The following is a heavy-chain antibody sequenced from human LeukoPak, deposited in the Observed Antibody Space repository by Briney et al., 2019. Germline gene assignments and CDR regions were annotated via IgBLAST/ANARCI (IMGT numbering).Heavy chain of an antibody. CDR2: TYYRSKWYN. D-gene: IGHD5-24*01. CDR1: GDSVFSNSS. J-gene: IGHJ3*02. CDR3: VRGGQGDGHSADEGFDI. Sequence: SQTLSLTCAISGDSVFSNSSWNWIRQPPSRGLEWLGRTYYRSKWYNDYGVSVKSRININPDTSKNHFSLQLSSVTPEDTAVYYCVRGGQGDGHSADEGFDIWGQGTMVTVS. V-gene: IGHV6-1*01.